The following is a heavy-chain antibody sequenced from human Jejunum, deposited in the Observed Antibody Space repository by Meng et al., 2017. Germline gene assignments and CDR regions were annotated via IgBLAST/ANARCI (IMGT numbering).Heavy chain of an antibody. CDR3: ASRNRASGNIRVDY. CDR2: ISASGAGI. Sequence: GESLKISCAASGFIFTDYYMSWIRQAPGKGLEWVSYISASGAGIYYVDSVKGRFTISRDNAKNSLYLQMDSLRAEDTAVYYCASRNRASGNIRVDYWGQGKRVNGAS. D-gene: IGHD6-13*01. CDR1: GFIFTDYY. V-gene: IGHV3-11*04. J-gene: IGHJ4*02.